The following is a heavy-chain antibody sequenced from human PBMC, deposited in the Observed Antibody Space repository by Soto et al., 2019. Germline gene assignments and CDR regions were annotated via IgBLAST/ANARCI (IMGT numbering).Heavy chain of an antibody. CDR2: IYYAGST. Sequence: SETLSLTCTVSGGSMISYYWSWIRQPPGRGLEWIGFIYYAGSTKYNPSLNSRVTISVDTSKNQFSLTVTSVTAADTAVYYCARHGIYYGSGSYYNDPYYYYGMDVWGQGTTVT. V-gene: IGHV4-59*08. J-gene: IGHJ6*02. D-gene: IGHD3-10*01. CDR1: GGSMISYY. CDR3: ARHGIYYGSGSYYNDPYYYYGMDV.